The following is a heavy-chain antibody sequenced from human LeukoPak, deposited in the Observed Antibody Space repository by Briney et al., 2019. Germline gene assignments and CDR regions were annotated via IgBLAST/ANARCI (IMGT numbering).Heavy chain of an antibody. CDR1: GGSISSYY. CDR2: IYYSGST. V-gene: IGHV4-59*01. Sequence: SETLSLTCTVSGGSISSYYWSWIRQPPGKGLEWIGYIYYSGSTNYNPSLKSRITISVDTSKNQFSLKLTSVTDADTAVYYCARIRGPRAYSYGYSFYYYYLDVWGKGTTVTVSS. CDR3: ARIRGPRAYSYGYSFYYYYLDV. J-gene: IGHJ6*03. D-gene: IGHD5-18*01.